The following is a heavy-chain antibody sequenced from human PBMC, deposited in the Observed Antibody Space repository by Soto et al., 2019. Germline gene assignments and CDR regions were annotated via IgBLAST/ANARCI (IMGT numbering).Heavy chain of an antibody. CDR1: GYTFTSYA. CDR3: AREKYYYDSSGYYYVFDY. CDR2: INAGNGNT. D-gene: IGHD3-22*01. V-gene: IGHV1-3*01. Sequence: ASVKVSCKASGYTFTSYAMHWVRQAPGQRLEWMGWINAGNGNTKYSQKFQGRVTITRDTSASTAYMEPSSLRSEDTALYYCAREKYYYDSSGYYYVFDYWGQGTLVTVSS. J-gene: IGHJ4*02.